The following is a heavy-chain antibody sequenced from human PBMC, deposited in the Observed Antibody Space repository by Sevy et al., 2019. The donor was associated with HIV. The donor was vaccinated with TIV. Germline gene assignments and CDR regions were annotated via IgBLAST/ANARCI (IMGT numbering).Heavy chain of an antibody. CDR2: VYYTGGP. Sequence: SETLSLTCTVSGGSINSDHWNWIRQPPGKGLEWIGYVYYTGGPNNNPSLKNRVTISVDRTKNQFSLKLTSVTAADTAVYYCARRNDFDIWGQGTMVTVSS. V-gene: IGHV4-59*08. J-gene: IGHJ3*02. CDR3: ARRNDFDI. CDR1: GGSINSDH.